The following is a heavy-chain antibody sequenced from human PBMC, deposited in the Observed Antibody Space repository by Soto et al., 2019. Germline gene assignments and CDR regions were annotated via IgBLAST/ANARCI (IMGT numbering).Heavy chain of an antibody. Sequence: QVQLVQSGAEVKKPGASVKVSCKASGYTFTGYYMHWVRQAPGQGLEWMGWINPNSGGTNYAQKFQGWVTMTRDTSISTAYMELSRLRSDDTAVYYCARGGAGIVVVPAAYFDYWGQGTLVTVSS. V-gene: IGHV1-2*04. CDR1: GYTFTGYY. CDR3: ARGGAGIVVVPAAYFDY. D-gene: IGHD2-2*01. CDR2: INPNSGGT. J-gene: IGHJ4*02.